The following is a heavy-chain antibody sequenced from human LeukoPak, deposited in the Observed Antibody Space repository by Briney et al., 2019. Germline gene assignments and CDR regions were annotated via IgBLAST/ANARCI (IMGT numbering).Heavy chain of an antibody. CDR1: GYTFTGYY. CDR2: INPNSGGT. Sequence: EASVKVSCKASGYTFTGYYMHWARQAPGQGLEWMGWINPNSGGTNYAQKFQGRVTMTRDTSISTAYMELSRLRSDDTAVYYCARDAIAAAGTQLPYYYYYMDVWGKGTTVTISS. CDR3: ARDAIAAAGTQLPYYYYYMDV. J-gene: IGHJ6*03. D-gene: IGHD6-13*01. V-gene: IGHV1-2*02.